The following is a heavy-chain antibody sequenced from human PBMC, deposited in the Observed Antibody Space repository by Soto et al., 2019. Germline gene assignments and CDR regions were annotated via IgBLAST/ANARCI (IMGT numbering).Heavy chain of an antibody. CDR3: ARDVGGMDV. CDR2: INAGNGNT. D-gene: IGHD1-26*01. Sequence: QVQLVQSGAEEKKPGASVKVSCKASGYTFTSYAMHWVRQAPGQRLEWMGWINAGNGNTKDAQKLQGRVTITRDTSGSTAYMELSSLRSEDTAVYYCARDVGGMDVWGQGTTVTVSS. CDR1: GYTFTSYA. V-gene: IGHV1-3*05. J-gene: IGHJ6*02.